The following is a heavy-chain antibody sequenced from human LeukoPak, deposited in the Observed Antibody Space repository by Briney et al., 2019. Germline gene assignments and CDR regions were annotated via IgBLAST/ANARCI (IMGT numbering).Heavy chain of an antibody. Sequence: SETLSLTCTVSGGSISSSYCLDWIRQPPGKGLEWIGKMYYSGSTYYNPSLKSRVTISVDTSKNQFSLKLSSVTAADTAVYYCARGIPFGGPRGRYFQHWGQGTLVTVSS. CDR1: GGSISSSYC. D-gene: IGHD3-16*01. V-gene: IGHV4-39*07. CDR2: MYYSGST. CDR3: ARGIPFGGPRGRYFQH. J-gene: IGHJ1*01.